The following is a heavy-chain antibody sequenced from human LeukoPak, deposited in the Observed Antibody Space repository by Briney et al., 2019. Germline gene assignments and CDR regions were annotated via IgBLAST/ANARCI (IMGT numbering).Heavy chain of an antibody. CDR3: ARDRNGGYSSSWYGGGHSDY. V-gene: IGHV1-18*01. Sequence: ASVKVSCKASGYTFTSYGISWVRQAPGQGLEWMGWTSAYNGNTNYAQKLQGRVTMTTDTSTSTAYMELRSLRSDDTAVYYCARDRNGGYSSSWYGGGHSDYWGQGTLVTVSS. CDR1: GYTFTSYG. J-gene: IGHJ4*02. D-gene: IGHD6-13*01. CDR2: TSAYNGNT.